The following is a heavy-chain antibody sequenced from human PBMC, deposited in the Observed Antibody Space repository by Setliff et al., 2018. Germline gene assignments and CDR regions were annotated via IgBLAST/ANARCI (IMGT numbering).Heavy chain of an antibody. V-gene: IGHV1-46*01. D-gene: IGHD2-21*01. CDR2: VNPRTGST. CDR3: ARDAVSNFDRGDSPAY. Sequence: ASVKVSCKASGSVFTGYYIHWVRHAPGQGFEWMGSVNPRTGSTAYAARFQGRITMTRDTSATTVYMTLGSLRSDDTAVYFCARDAVSNFDRGDSPAYWGRGTLVTVSS. CDR1: GSVFTGYY. J-gene: IGHJ4*02.